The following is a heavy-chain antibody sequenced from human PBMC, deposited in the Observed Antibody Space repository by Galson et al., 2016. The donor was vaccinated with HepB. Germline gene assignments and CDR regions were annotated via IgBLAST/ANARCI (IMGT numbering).Heavy chain of an antibody. Sequence: SVKVSCKASGYTFTGYYIHWVRQAPGQGLKWMGWINPNSGGTNYAQKFQGRVTMTRDTSISTAYMELRRLRSDDTAVYYCARVRVRGVINYYYYGMDVWGQGTTVTVSS. CDR1: GYTFTGYY. J-gene: IGHJ6*02. CDR2: INPNSGGT. D-gene: IGHD3-10*01. CDR3: ARVRVRGVINYYYYGMDV. V-gene: IGHV1-2*02.